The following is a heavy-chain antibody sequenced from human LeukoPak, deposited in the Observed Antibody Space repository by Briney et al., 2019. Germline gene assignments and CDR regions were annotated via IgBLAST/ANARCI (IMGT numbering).Heavy chain of an antibody. J-gene: IGHJ4*02. V-gene: IGHV4-59*08. CDR1: GGSISSNY. Sequence: SETLSLTCTVSGGSISSNYWNWIRQPPGKGLEWIGYISYKGSPNYNPSLKSRVTISADTSNSQFSLKLSSVTAADTAVYYCARSLIQYGADSAWPFHFDAWGQGTLVTVSS. D-gene: IGHD4-23*01. CDR2: ISYKGSP. CDR3: ARSLIQYGADSAWPFHFDA.